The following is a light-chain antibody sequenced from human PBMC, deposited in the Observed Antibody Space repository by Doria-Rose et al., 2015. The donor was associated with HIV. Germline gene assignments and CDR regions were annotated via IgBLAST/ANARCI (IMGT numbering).Light chain of an antibody. V-gene: IGKV3-20*01. Sequence: EIVLTQSPGTLSLSPGERATLSCRASQSFSSIYLAWYQQKPGQAPSLLIYDGSTSATGIPDRFSASVSGTDFTLTISRLEAEDFVLYYCHQYVTSWTFDQGTRVEI. CDR1: QSFSSIY. J-gene: IGKJ1*01. CDR3: HQYVTSWT. CDR2: DGS.